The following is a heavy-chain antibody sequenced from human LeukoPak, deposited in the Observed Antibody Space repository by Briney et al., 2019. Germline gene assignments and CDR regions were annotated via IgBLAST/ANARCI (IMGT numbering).Heavy chain of an antibody. Sequence: GGSLRLSGAASGFTFSSYAMSWVRQAPGKGLEWVSAISGSGGSTYYADSVKGRFTISRDNSKNTLYLQMNSLRAEDTAVYYCAKDRPGYYYDNSGYGDFDYWGQGTLVTVSS. CDR3: AKDRPGYYYDNSGYGDFDY. D-gene: IGHD3-22*01. V-gene: IGHV3-23*01. CDR1: GFTFSSYA. CDR2: ISGSGGST. J-gene: IGHJ4*02.